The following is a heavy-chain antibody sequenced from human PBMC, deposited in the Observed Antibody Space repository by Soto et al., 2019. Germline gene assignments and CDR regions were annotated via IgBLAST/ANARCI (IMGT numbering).Heavy chain of an antibody. D-gene: IGHD3-22*01. CDR2: ISYDGSNK. CDR1: GFTFSSYG. V-gene: IGHV3-30*18. Sequence: GGSLRLSCAASGFTFSSYGMHWVRQAPGKGLEWVAVISYDGSNKYYADSVKGRFTISRDNSKNTLYLQMNSLRAEDTAVYYCAKDPTDNYYDSSGETGHFDYWGQGT. J-gene: IGHJ4*02. CDR3: AKDPTDNYYDSSGETGHFDY.